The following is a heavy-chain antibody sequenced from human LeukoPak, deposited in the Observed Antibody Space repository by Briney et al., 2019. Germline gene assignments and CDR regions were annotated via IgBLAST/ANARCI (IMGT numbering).Heavy chain of an antibody. CDR2: IYTSGST. D-gene: IGHD2-15*01. CDR1: GGSISSGSYY. J-gene: IGHJ5*02. Sequence: SETLSLTCTVSGGSISSGSYYWSWIRQPAGKGLEWIGRIYTSGSTNYNPSLKSRVTISVDTSKNQFSLKLSSVTAADTAVYYCARRKGYCSGGSCYSGIRFDPWGQGTLVTVSS. V-gene: IGHV4-61*02. CDR3: ARRKGYCSGGSCYSGIRFDP.